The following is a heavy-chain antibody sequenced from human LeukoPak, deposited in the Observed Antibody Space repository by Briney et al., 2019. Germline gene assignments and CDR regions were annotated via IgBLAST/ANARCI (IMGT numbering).Heavy chain of an antibody. CDR3: AREGGLCTNGVCYGGYFDY. J-gene: IGHJ4*02. CDR2: ISSGGSTI. D-gene: IGHD2-8*01. Sequence: PGGSLRLSCAASGFTFSSYEMNWVRQAPGKGLEWVSYISSGGSTIYYADSVKGRFTISRDNAKNSLYLQMNSLRAEDTAGYYCAREGGLCTNGVCYGGYFDYWGQGTLVTVSS. V-gene: IGHV3-48*03. CDR1: GFTFSSYE.